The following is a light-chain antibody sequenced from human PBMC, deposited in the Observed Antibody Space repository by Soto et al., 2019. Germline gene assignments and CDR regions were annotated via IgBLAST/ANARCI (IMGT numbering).Light chain of an antibody. Sequence: DIQMTQSPSTLSASVGDRVTITCRASQSIISSLLAWYQQKPGKPPKLLIYKASSLESGVPSRFSGSGSGTEFTLTISSLQPDDFATYYCQQYNSYSPWTFGQGTKVDIK. CDR2: KAS. J-gene: IGKJ1*01. V-gene: IGKV1-5*03. CDR3: QQYNSYSPWT. CDR1: QSIISSL.